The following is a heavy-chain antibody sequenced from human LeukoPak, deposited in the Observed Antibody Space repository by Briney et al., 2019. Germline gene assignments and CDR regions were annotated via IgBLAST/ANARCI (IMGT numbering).Heavy chain of an antibody. CDR3: AKLAYRTDGFLDY. V-gene: IGHV3-23*01. D-gene: IGHD4-4*01. Sequence: PGGSLRLSCPASGFTFSNYAMSWVCQAPGKGLEWVSAISGSGGSTYYADSVKGRFTISRDNSKNTLYLQMNSLRAEDTAVYYCAKLAYRTDGFLDYWGQGTLVTVSS. J-gene: IGHJ4*02. CDR1: GFTFSNYA. CDR2: ISGSGGST.